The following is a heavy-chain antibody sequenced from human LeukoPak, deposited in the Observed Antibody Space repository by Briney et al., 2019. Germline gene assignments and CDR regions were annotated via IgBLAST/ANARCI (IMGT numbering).Heavy chain of an antibody. J-gene: IGHJ6*03. Sequence: GGSLRLSCAASGFTFDDYAMHWVRQAPGKGLEWVSLISWDGGSTYYADSVKGRFTISRDNSKNSLYLQMNSLRAEDTALYYCAKGGKKISYYYYMDVWGKGTTVTVSS. CDR3: AKGGKKISYYYYMDV. CDR1: GFTFDDYA. D-gene: IGHD3-16*01. CDR2: ISWDGGST. V-gene: IGHV3-43D*03.